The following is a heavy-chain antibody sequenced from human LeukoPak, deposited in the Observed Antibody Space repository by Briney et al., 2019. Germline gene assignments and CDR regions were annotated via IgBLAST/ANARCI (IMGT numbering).Heavy chain of an antibody. CDR2: IYYSGST. J-gene: IGHJ4*02. CDR1: GGSISSYY. CDR3: AGTLRSHDY. D-gene: IGHD4-17*01. V-gene: IGHV4-59*08. Sequence: SETLSLTCTVSGGSISSYYWSWFRHPQGKELEWIGYIYYSGSTNYNPSLKSRATISVDTSKNQFSLKLSSVTAADTAVYYCAGTLRSHDYWGQGTLVTVSS.